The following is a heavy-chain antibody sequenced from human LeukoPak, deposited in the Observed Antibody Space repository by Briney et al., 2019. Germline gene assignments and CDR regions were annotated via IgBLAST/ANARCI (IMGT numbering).Heavy chain of an antibody. V-gene: IGHV3-33*01. J-gene: IGHJ4*02. CDR3: ARRGVYGDSDY. CDR2: VWYDGRNK. D-gene: IGHD4-17*01. Sequence: AGSLRLSCAASGFTFSSYGMHWVRQAPGKGLEWVAVVWYDGRNKYYADSVKGRFTISRDNSKNTLYLQMNSLRAEDTAVYYCARRGVYGDSDYWGQGTLVPVSS. CDR1: GFTFSSYG.